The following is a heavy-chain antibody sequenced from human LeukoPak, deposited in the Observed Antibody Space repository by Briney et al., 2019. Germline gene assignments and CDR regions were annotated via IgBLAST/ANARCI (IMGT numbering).Heavy chain of an antibody. Sequence: ASVKVSCKVSGYTLTELSMHWVRQAPGKGFEWMGGFDPEDVKTIYAQKFQGRVTMTEDTSTDTAYMELSSLRSEDTAVYYCATRPGIAVAATLFGFDPWGQGTLVTVSS. CDR2: FDPEDVKT. CDR1: GYTLTELS. CDR3: ATRPGIAVAATLFGFDP. D-gene: IGHD6-19*01. V-gene: IGHV1-24*01. J-gene: IGHJ5*02.